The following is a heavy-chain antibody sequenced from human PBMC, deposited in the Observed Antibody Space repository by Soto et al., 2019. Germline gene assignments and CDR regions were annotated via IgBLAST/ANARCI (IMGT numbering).Heavy chain of an antibody. CDR2: IDPSDSYA. CDR1: GYIFTSYW. J-gene: IGHJ4*02. CDR3: ARSGSVVGAAITDF. Sequence: GESLKISCKGSGYIFTSYWISWVRQMPGKGLEWMGRIDPSDSYAKYSPSFQGHVTISADKSINTAYLQWRSLKAADTAMYYCARSGSVVGAAITDFWGQGTLVPGSS. D-gene: IGHD1-26*01. V-gene: IGHV5-10-1*01.